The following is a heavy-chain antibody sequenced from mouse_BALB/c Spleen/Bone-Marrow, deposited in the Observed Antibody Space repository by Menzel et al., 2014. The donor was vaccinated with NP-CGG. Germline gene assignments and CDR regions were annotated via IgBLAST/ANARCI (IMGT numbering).Heavy chain of an antibody. Sequence: VQRVESGPELVKPGASVKISCKASGYAFSSSRMNWVKQRPGQGLEWIGRVYPGDGDTKYNGKFKGKATLTADKSSSTAYMQLSSLTSVDSAVYFCARSDGYRDMDYWGQGTSVTVSS. D-gene: IGHD2-3*01. J-gene: IGHJ4*01. V-gene: IGHV1-82*01. CDR2: VYPGDGDT. CDR3: ARSDGYRDMDY. CDR1: GYAFSSSR.